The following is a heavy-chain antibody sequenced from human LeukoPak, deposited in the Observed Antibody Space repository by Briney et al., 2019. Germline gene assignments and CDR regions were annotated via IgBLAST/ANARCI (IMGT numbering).Heavy chain of an antibody. D-gene: IGHD6-13*01. CDR1: GGTFSSYA. CDR2: IIPIFGTA. Sequence: SVKVSCKASGGTFSSYAISWVRQAPGQGLEWMGGIIPIFGTANYAQKFQGRVTNTADKSTSTAYMELSSLRSEDTAVYYCARDIAAAGTLTSPLDYWGQGSLVAVSS. J-gene: IGHJ4*02. V-gene: IGHV1-69*06. CDR3: ARDIAAAGTLTSPLDY.